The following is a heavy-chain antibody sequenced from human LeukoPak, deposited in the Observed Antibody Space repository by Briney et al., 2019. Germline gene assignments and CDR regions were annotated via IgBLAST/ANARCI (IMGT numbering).Heavy chain of an antibody. CDR2: IIPIFGTA. J-gene: IGHJ4*02. D-gene: IGHD2-8*02. V-gene: IGHV1-69*05. Sequence: GASVKVSCKASGGTFSSYAISWVRQAPGQGLEWMGGIIPIFGTANYAQKFQGRVTITTDESTSTAYMELSSLRAEDTAVYYCAKAPYPRTGNYYSDYWGQGTLVTVSS. CDR1: GGTFSSYA. CDR3: AKAPYPRTGNYYSDY.